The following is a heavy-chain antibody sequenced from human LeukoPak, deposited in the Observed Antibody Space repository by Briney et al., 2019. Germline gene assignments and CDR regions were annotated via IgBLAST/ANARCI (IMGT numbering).Heavy chain of an antibody. CDR2: ISSSSSYI. CDR1: GFTFSSYS. CDR3: ARDPYYDSRRRWFDY. J-gene: IGHJ4*02. D-gene: IGHD3-22*01. Sequence: PGGSLRLSCAASGFTFSSYSMNWVRQAPGKGLEWVSSISSSSSYIYYADSVKGRFTISRDNAKNSLYLQMNSLRAEDTAVYYCARDPYYDSRRRWFDYWGQGTLVTVSS. V-gene: IGHV3-21*01.